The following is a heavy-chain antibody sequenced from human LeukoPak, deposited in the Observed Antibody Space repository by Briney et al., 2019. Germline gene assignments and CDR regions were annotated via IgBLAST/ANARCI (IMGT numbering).Heavy chain of an antibody. J-gene: IGHJ6*03. V-gene: IGHV3-53*01. CDR3: ARAGIVGLFYYYMDV. CDR1: GFTVSSNY. Sequence: PGGSLRLSCAASGFTVSSNYMSWVRQAPGKGLEWVSVIYSGGSTYYADSVKGRFTISRDNSKNTLYLQMNSLRAEDTAVYYCARAGIVGLFYYYMDVWGKGTTVTVSS. CDR2: IYSGGST. D-gene: IGHD2-21*01.